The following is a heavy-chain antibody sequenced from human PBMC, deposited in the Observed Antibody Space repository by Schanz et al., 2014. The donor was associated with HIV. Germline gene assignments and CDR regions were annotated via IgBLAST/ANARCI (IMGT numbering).Heavy chain of an antibody. V-gene: IGHV4-31*03. CDR1: GGSISSGGYY. CDR3: ARGEQSGGYDILTGYYPHYYFDY. Sequence: QVQLQESGPGLVKPSQTLSLTCTVSGGSISSGGYYWSWIRQLPGKGLEWIGYIYYSGSTYYNPPLKSRVTISGDTSKNQFPLKLSSVTAADTAVYYCARGEQSGGYDILTGYYPHYYFDYWGQGTPVTVSS. J-gene: IGHJ4*02. D-gene: IGHD3-9*01. CDR2: IYYSGST.